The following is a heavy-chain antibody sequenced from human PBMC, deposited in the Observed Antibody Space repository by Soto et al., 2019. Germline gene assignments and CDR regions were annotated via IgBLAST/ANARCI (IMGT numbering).Heavy chain of an antibody. CDR2: ISASGGST. CDR1: GFTFSSYA. Sequence: EVQLLESGGGLVQPGGSLRLSCAASGFTFSSYAMSWVRQAPGKGLEWVSGISASGGSTYYADSVKGRFTVSRDNSKNTLYLVMNSLRAEDTALYYCAKGRFCGDCSCFDSWGQGNLVNVSS. V-gene: IGHV3-23*01. D-gene: IGHD2-21*01. J-gene: IGHJ5*01. CDR3: AKGRFCGDCSCFDS.